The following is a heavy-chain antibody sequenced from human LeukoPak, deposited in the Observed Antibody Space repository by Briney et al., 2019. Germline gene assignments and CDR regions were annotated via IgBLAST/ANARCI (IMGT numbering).Heavy chain of an antibody. CDR2: IYYSGST. CDR1: GGSISSYY. J-gene: IGHJ3*02. Sequence: NPSETLSLTCTASGGSISSYYWSWIRQPPGKGLEWIGYIYYSGSTNYNPSLKSRVTISVDTSKNQFSLKLSSVTAADTAVYYCAAGGGALLWFGELRGAFDIWGQGTMVTVSS. CDR3: AAGGGALLWFGELRGAFDI. D-gene: IGHD3-10*01. V-gene: IGHV4-59*08.